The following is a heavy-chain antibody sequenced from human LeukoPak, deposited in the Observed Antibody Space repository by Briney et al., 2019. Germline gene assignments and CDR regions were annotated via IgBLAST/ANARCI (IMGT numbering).Heavy chain of an antibody. CDR2: YSWHCGNI. CDR3: AKEGRPSAPFFDY. J-gene: IGHJ4*02. V-gene: IGHV3-9*01. CDR1: IFPLDLYA. Sequence: GGSLSLSCAPSIFPLDLYAMLCVRRATGGGLEWVLGYSWHCGNIGYADSVKGRFTNYGENSQYSLYLQMNSLGAEDTALYYCAKEGRPSAPFFDYWGQGTLVTVSS. D-gene: IGHD2-2*01.